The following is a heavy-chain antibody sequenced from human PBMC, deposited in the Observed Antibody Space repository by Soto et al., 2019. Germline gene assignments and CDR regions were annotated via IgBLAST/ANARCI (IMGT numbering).Heavy chain of an antibody. V-gene: IGHV3-30*18. CDR3: AKDSSVTAAGSGGWFDP. CDR1: GFDFNTYG. Sequence: QVQLVQSGGGVVQPGRSLRLSCAASGFDFNTYGLHWVRQAPGKGLEWVAGISFDGGNQYYADSVKGRFTISRDKSNNTLYLQMNSLGAEDTATYYCAKDSSVTAAGSGGWFDPWGQGTLVIFSS. CDR2: ISFDGGNQ. J-gene: IGHJ5*02. D-gene: IGHD6-13*01.